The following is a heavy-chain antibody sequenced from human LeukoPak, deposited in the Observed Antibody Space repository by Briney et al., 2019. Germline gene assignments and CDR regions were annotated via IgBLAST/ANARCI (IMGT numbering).Heavy chain of an antibody. CDR2: IYYSGST. V-gene: IGHV4-59*02. CDR3: ARVRGTTKTTVTTTYYYYYLDV. D-gene: IGHD4-11*01. J-gene: IGHJ6*03. CDR1: GDSVSSNY. Sequence: SETLSLTCSVSGDSVSSNYWSWIRQPPGKGLEWIGYIYYSGSTNYNPSLKSRVTISGDTSRNQFSLKLSSVTAADTAVYYCARVRGTTKTTVTTTYYYYYLDVWGKGTTVTVSS.